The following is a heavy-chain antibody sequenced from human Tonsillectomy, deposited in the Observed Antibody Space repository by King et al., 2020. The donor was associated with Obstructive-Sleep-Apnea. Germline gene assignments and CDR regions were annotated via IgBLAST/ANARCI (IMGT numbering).Heavy chain of an antibody. CDR3: AGVRSSRPISWEYYFDF. V-gene: IGHV3-7*01. Sequence: VQLVESGGGLVQPGGCLRLSCAASGFTFSRYWMTGVRQAPGKGLEWVANIKQDGSEKYCVDSVKGRFTISRDNAKNSLYLQMNSLQAEDTAVYYCAGVRSSRPISWEYYFDFWGQGTLVTVSS. J-gene: IGHJ4*02. D-gene: IGHD2/OR15-2a*01. CDR2: IKQDGSEK. CDR1: GFTFSRYW.